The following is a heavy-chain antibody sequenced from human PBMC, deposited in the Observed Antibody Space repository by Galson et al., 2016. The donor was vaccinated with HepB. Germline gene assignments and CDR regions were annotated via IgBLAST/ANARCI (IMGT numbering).Heavy chain of an antibody. Sequence: PALVKPTQTLTLTCTLSGLSLSASGVCVSWVRQPPGKALEWLARIDWEDDKYYSASLRTRLTISRDTSKNQVVLTMTNMDPMDTATYYCARTGGSEKLASYYYFTMDVWGQGTTVIVSS. CDR2: IDWEDDK. J-gene: IGHJ6*02. V-gene: IGHV2-70*11. CDR1: GLSLSASGVC. D-gene: IGHD3-10*01. CDR3: ARTGGSEKLASYYYFTMDV.